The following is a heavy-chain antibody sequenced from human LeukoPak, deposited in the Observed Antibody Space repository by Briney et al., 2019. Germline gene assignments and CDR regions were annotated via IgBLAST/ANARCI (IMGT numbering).Heavy chain of an antibody. D-gene: IGHD6-6*01. V-gene: IGHV4-4*09. CDR3: ARHDAGIAARPFDN. CDR1: VGSISTYY. CDR2: IHASGPT. J-gene: IGHJ4*02. Sequence: PSETLSLTCTVSVGSISTYYWSWIRRPPGKGLEWIAYIHASGPTNYNPSLKTRIAISVDTSKHQFPLKLSSVTDAATALYYRARHDAGIAARPFDNWGQGTLVTVSS.